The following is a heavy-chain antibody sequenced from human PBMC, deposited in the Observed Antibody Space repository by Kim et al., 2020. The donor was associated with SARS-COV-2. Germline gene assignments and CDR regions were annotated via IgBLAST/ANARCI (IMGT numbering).Heavy chain of an antibody. J-gene: IGHJ6*03. CDR2: IYYSGST. CDR3: ARDSPIAAADVYYSYYLYV. Sequence: SETLSLTCTVSGGSISSDGYYWSWIRQHPGKGLEWIGYIYYSGSTYYNPSFNSRVSMSVDTSKNQFSLRLSSVTAADTAVYYCARDSPIAAADVYYSYYLYVWGKGTTVTVSS. CDR1: GGSISSDGYY. V-gene: IGHV4-31*03. D-gene: IGHD6-13*01.